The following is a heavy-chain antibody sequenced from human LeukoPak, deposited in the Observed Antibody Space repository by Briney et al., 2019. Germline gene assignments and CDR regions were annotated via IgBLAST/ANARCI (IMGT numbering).Heavy chain of an antibody. J-gene: IGHJ6*03. V-gene: IGHV3-30*02. D-gene: IGHD3-3*01. CDR2: IRYDGSNK. Sequence: GGSLRLSRAASGFTFSSYGMHWVRQAPGKGLEWVAFIRYDGSNKYYADSVKGRFTISRDNSKNTLYLQMNSLRAEDTAVYYCAKLPGRLGGFPYYMDVWGKGTTVTVSS. CDR3: AKLPGRLGGFPYYMDV. CDR1: GFTFSSYG.